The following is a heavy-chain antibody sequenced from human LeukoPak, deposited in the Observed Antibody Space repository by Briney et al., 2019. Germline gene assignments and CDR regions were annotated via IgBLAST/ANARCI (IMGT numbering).Heavy chain of an antibody. CDR1: GYSISSGYY. Sequence: PSETLSLTCTVSGYSISSGYYWGWIRQPPGKGLEWIGSIYHSGSTYYNPSLKSRVTISVDTSKNQFYLKLTSVTAADTAVYYCARVDGSCSGGSCPSGNWFDPWGQGTLVTVSS. D-gene: IGHD2-15*01. V-gene: IGHV4-38-2*02. CDR3: ARVDGSCSGGSCPSGNWFDP. CDR2: IYHSGST. J-gene: IGHJ5*02.